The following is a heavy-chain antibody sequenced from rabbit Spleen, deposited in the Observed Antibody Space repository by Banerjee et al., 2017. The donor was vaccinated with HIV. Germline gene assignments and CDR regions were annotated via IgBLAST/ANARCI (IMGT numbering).Heavy chain of an antibody. J-gene: IGHJ4*01. CDR2: IAGSSSGNT. CDR3: ARGVTGGIDNYVDYFNL. CDR1: GFSFSSSDY. Sequence: QSLEESGGDLVKPGASLTLTCTASGFSFSSSDYMCWVRQAPGKGLEWISCIAGSSSGNTYYASWAKGRFTISKTSSTVTLQMASLTAADTATYFCARGVTGGIDNYVDYFNLWGPGTLVTVS. D-gene: IGHD1-1*01. V-gene: IGHV1S40*01.